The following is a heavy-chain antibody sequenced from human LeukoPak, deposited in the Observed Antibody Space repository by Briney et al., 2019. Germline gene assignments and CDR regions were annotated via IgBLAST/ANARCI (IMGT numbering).Heavy chain of an antibody. CDR3: ARDGEFGELPDY. D-gene: IGHD3-10*01. Sequence: SETLSLTCSVSDGSIISSNYYWGWIRQPPGKGLEWIGSIHYSGSTYSNPSLKSRVTVSVDTSKNQFSLKLSSVTAADTAVYYCARDGEFGELPDYWGQGTLVTVSS. CDR2: IHYSGST. CDR1: DGSIISSNYY. J-gene: IGHJ4*02. V-gene: IGHV4-39*07.